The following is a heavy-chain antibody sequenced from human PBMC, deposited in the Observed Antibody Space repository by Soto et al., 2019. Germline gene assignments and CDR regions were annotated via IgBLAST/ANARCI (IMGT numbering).Heavy chain of an antibody. D-gene: IGHD3-10*01. CDR2: IIPIFGTA. CDR1: GYTLTELS. CDR3: ARSRFGMVRGLGDYYYYGMDV. J-gene: IGHJ6*02. V-gene: IGHV1-69*13. Sequence: SVKVSCKVSGYTLTELSMHWVRQAPGKGLEWMGGIIPIFGTANYAQKFQGRVTITADESTSTAYMELSSLRSEDTAVYYCARSRFGMVRGLGDYYYYGMDVWGQGTTVTVSS.